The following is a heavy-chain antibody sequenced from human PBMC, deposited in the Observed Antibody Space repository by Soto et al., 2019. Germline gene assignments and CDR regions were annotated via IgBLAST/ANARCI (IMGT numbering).Heavy chain of an antibody. Sequence: GGSLRLSCSASGFTFSSYAMHWVRQAPGKGLEYVSAISSNGGSTYYADSVKGRFTISRDNSKNTLYLQMSSLRAEDTAVYYCVKVGDTYYYDSSCYDYWGQGTLVTVSS. V-gene: IGHV3-64D*09. J-gene: IGHJ4*02. CDR3: VKVGDTYYYDSSCYDY. CDR2: ISSNGGST. CDR1: GFTFSSYA. D-gene: IGHD3-22*01.